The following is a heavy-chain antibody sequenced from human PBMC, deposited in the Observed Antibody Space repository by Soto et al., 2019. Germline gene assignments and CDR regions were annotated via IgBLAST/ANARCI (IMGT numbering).Heavy chain of an antibody. CDR3: AKWGRYGSGGSCYSGYYNYMDV. CDR2: ISYDGSNN. D-gene: IGHD2-15*01. J-gene: IGHJ6*03. CDR1: GFTFSSYG. Sequence: QVPLVESGGGVVQPGRSLRLSCAASGFTFSSYGMHWVRQAPGKGLEWVAVISYDGSNNYYADSVKGRFTISRDNSKNTLYLQMNSVRAEDTAVYYCAKWGRYGSGGSCYSGYYNYMDVWGKGTTVTVS. V-gene: IGHV3-30*18.